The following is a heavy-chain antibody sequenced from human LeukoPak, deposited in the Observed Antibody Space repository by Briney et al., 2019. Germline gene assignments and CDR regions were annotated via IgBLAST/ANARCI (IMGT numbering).Heavy chain of an antibody. CDR1: GFTFSNYG. CDR3: ARDERLLSFLK. V-gene: IGHV3-23*01. CDR2: ITGSGGST. Sequence: GGSLRLSRAASGFTFSNYGLSWVRQAPGKGLEWVSGITGSGGSTYYADSVKGRFTISRDNSKNTLYLRMNSLRAEDTAIYYCARDERLLSFLKWGQGTLVTVSS. J-gene: IGHJ4*02. D-gene: IGHD3-3*01.